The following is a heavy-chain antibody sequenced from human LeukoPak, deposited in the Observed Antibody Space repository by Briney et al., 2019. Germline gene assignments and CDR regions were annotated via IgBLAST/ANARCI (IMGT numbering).Heavy chain of an antibody. CDR2: IGSSSSYI. V-gene: IGHV3-21*01. D-gene: IGHD3-3*01. CDR3: GRANDFWSGYYVLDDYYGMDV. CDR1: GFTFNYYS. Sequence: GGSLRLSCAASGFTFNYYSMHWVRQAPGKGLEWFSSIGSSSSYIYYADSVKGRFTISRDNAKNSLYLQANSLRAEDTAVYYCGRANDFWSGYYVLDDYYGMDVWGQGTTVTVSS. J-gene: IGHJ6*02.